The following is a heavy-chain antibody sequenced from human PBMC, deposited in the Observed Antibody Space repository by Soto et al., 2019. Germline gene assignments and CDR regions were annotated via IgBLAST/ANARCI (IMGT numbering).Heavy chain of an antibody. V-gene: IGHV4-31*03. CDR2: IYYSGST. CDR1: GGSISSGGYY. J-gene: IGHJ5*02. D-gene: IGHD2-21*02. Sequence: QVQLQESGPGLVKPSQTLSLTCTVSGGSISSGGYYWSWIRQHPGKGLEWIGYIYYSGSTYYNPSLKSRVTISVDTSKNQFSLKLSSVTAADTAVYYCARDWGSYTVVTPGHGSGGWFDPWGQGTLVTVSS. CDR3: ARDWGSYTVVTPGHGSGGWFDP.